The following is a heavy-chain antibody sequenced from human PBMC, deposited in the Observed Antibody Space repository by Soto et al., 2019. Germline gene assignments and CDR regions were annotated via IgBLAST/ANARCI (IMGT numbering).Heavy chain of an antibody. CDR3: ARGGACSSNTCYYYFDS. Sequence: SETLSLTCAVSGGSISSGGYSWSWIRQFPGQGLEWIGYISYSGSTYYSPSLKSRFIISMDKSKNQFSLRLSSVTAADTAVYYCARGGACSSNTCYYYFDSWGQGTLVTVSS. D-gene: IGHD2-2*01. J-gene: IGHJ4*02. V-gene: IGHV4-31*11. CDR2: ISYSGST. CDR1: GGSISSGGYS.